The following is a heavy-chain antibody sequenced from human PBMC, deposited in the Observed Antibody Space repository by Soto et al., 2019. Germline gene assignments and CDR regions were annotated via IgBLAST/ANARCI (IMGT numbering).Heavy chain of an antibody. J-gene: IGHJ3*02. V-gene: IGHV3-7*01. CDR1: GFTFSSYW. D-gene: IGHD4-4*01. Sequence: VQLVESGGGLVQPGGSLRLSCAASGFTFSSYWMSWVRQAPGKGLEWVANIKQDGSEKYYVDSVKGRFTISRDNAKNSLYLQMNSLRAEDTAVYYCARGDAPNTVIKGAFDIWGQGRMVTVSS. CDR3: ARGDAPNTVIKGAFDI. CDR2: IKQDGSEK.